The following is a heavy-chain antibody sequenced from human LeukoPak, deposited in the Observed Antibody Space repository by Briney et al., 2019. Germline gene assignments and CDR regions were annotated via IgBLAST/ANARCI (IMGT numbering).Heavy chain of an antibody. D-gene: IGHD3-22*01. J-gene: IGHJ4*02. Sequence: SETLSLTCTVSGGSISSSSYYWGWIRQPPGEGLEWIGSIYYSGGTYYNPSLKSRVTISVDTSKNQFSLKLSSVTAADTAVYYCARHWASSPYYYDSSGSNVLDYWGQGTLVTVSS. CDR2: IYYSGGT. CDR1: GGSISSSSYY. V-gene: IGHV4-39*01. CDR3: ARHWASSPYYYDSSGSNVLDY.